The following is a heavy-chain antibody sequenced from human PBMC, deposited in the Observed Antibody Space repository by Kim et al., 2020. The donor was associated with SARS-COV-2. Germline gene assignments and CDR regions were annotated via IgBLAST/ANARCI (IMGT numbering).Heavy chain of an antibody. CDR1: GFTFSSYG. D-gene: IGHD3-10*01. CDR2: ISYDGSNK. CDR3: AKVGGDWGHYYGSGSYYQSNYGMDV. J-gene: IGHJ6*02. V-gene: IGHV3-30*18. Sequence: GGSLILSCAASGFTFSSYGMHWVRQAPGKGLEWVAVISYDGSNKYYADSVKGRFTISRDNSKNTLYLQMNSLRAEDTAVYYCAKVGGDWGHYYGSGSYYQSNYGMDVWGQGTTGTVSS.